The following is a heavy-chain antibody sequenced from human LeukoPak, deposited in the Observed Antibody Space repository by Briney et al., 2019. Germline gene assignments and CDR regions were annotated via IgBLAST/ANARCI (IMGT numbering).Heavy chain of an antibody. D-gene: IGHD2-2*01. CDR2: IRYDGSNK. J-gene: IGHJ6*03. V-gene: IGHV3-30*02. CDR1: GFTFSSYG. Sequence: PGGSLRLSCAASGFTFSSYGMHWVRQAPGKGLEWVAFIRYDGSNKYYADSVKGRFTISRDNSKNTLYLQMNSLRAEDTAVYYCARPYCSSTSCYPVLDFYYMDVWGKGTTVTISS. CDR3: ARPYCSSTSCYPVLDFYYMDV.